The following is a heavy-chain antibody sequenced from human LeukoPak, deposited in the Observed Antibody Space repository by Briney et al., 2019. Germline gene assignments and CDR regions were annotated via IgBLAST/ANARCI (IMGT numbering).Heavy chain of an antibody. CDR1: GFTCSSYG. Sequence: PGGSLRLSCAASGFTCSSYGMHWVRQAPGKGREGVAFIRYDGSNKYYADSVKGRFTISRDNSKNTLYLQMNSLRAEDTPVYYCAKSSDQRLYGSSSPLSYAFDIWGQGTMVTVSS. D-gene: IGHD2-2*02. J-gene: IGHJ3*02. CDR3: AKSSDQRLYGSSSPLSYAFDI. CDR2: IRYDGSNK. V-gene: IGHV3-30*02.